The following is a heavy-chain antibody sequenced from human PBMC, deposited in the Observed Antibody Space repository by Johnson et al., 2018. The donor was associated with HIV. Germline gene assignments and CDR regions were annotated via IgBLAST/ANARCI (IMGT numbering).Heavy chain of an antibody. V-gene: IGHV3-30-3*01. CDR2: ISYDGSNK. CDR3: ARGSLTDDSFAD. J-gene: IGHJ3*01. D-gene: IGHD2-8*01. Sequence: QVQLVESGGGVVQPGRSLRLSCAASGFTFSSYAMHWVRQAPGKGLEWVAVISYDGSNKYYADSVKGRFTISRDNSKNTLSLQMNSLTAEDTAIYYCARGSLTDDSFADWGQGTMVLVSS. CDR1: GFTFSSYA.